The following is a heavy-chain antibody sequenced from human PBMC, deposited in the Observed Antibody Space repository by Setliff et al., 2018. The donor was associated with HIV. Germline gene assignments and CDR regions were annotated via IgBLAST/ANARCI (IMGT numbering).Heavy chain of an antibody. Sequence: SETLSLTCSVSGDSMRNQYWNWIRQSPGKGLELIGSIYYDGSTSTNANPSFKSRVTFSVDTSKNQFSLKLGSMTAADTAVYYCARVGYNDDSGYPYNWFDPWVQGTLVTVSS. D-gene: IGHD3-22*01. CDR3: ARVGYNDDSGYPYNWFDP. J-gene: IGHJ5*02. CDR1: GDSMRNQY. V-gene: IGHV4-59*11. CDR2: IYYDGST.